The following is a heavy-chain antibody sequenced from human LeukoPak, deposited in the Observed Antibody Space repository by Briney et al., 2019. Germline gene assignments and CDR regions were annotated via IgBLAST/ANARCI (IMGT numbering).Heavy chain of an antibody. CDR3: AVIVPGSYFDY. CDR2: IWYDGSNK. V-gene: IGHV3-33*01. D-gene: IGHD3-22*01. J-gene: IGHJ4*02. CDR1: GFTFSSYG. Sequence: GGSLRLSCAASGFTFSSYGMHWVRQAPGKGLEWVAVIWYDGSNKYYADSVKGRFTISRDNSKNTLYLQMNSLRAEDTAVYYCAVIVPGSYFDYWGQGTLVTVSS.